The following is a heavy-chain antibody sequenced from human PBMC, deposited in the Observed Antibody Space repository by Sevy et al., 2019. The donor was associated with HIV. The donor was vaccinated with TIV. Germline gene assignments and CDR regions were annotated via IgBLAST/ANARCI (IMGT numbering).Heavy chain of an antibody. CDR1: GFTFSSDW. CDR2: IREDGSEK. CDR3: ARYSGSPS. V-gene: IGHV3-7*01. Sequence: WGSLRLSCAASGFTFSSDWMSWVRQAPGKGLEWVANIREDGSEKYYLDVVRGRFTISRDNAKNSLYLQMNSPRADDTAVYYCARYSGSPSWGLGTLVTVSS. D-gene: IGHD3-10*01. J-gene: IGHJ4*02.